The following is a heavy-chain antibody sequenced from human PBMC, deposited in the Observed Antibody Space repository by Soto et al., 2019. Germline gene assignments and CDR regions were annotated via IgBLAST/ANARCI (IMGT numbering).Heavy chain of an antibody. CDR2: INPSGGST. Sequence: QVQLVQSGAEVKKPGASVKVSCKASGYTFTSYYMHWVRQAPGQGLEWMGIINPSGGSTSYAQKFHGRVTMTRDTSTSTVYMELSSLRSEDTAVYYCARDLRILLWFGELSHYYYYYGMDVWGQGTTVTVSS. CDR3: ARDLRILLWFGELSHYYYYYGMDV. CDR1: GYTFTSYY. D-gene: IGHD3-10*01. J-gene: IGHJ6*02. V-gene: IGHV1-46*01.